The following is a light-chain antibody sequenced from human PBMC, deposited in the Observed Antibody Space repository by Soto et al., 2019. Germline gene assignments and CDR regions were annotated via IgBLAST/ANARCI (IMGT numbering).Light chain of an antibody. CDR3: CSYAGSSTFVV. CDR1: SSDVGSYNL. CDR2: EVS. V-gene: IGLV2-23*02. Sequence: QSALTQPASVSGSPGQSITISCTGTSSDVGSYNLVSWYEQHPGKAPKLMIYEVSKRPSGVSNRFSGSKSGNTASLTISGLQAEEEADYYCCSYAGSSTFVVFCGGTKLPVL. J-gene: IGLJ2*01.